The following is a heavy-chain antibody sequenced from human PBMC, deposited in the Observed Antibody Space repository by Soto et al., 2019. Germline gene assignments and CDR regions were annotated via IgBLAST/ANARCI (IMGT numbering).Heavy chain of an antibody. CDR1: GGSISGYY. CDR3: ARQQLLPYYYALDV. CDR2: IYYRGST. J-gene: IGHJ6*02. V-gene: IGHV4-59*07. D-gene: IGHD6-13*01. Sequence: QVQLQESGPGLVKPSDTLSLNCTVSGGSISGYYWSWIRQPPGKGLEYIGYIYYRGSTNYNPSLKSRVTMSVDTSRNLFSLKVTSVTAADTAVYYCARQQLLPYYYALDVWGQGTTVTVSS.